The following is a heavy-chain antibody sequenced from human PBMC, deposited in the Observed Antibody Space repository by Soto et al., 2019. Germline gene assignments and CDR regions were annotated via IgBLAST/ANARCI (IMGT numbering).Heavy chain of an antibody. J-gene: IGHJ5*02. Sequence: GESLKISCKGSGYSFTSYWIGCVRQMPGKGLEWMGIIYPGDSDTRYSPSFQGQVTISADKSISTAYLQWSSLKASDTAMYYCARHKGPYGSGSYYDWFDPWGQGTLVTVSS. V-gene: IGHV5-51*01. CDR3: ARHKGPYGSGSYYDWFDP. D-gene: IGHD3-10*01. CDR2: IYPGDSDT. CDR1: GYSFTSYW.